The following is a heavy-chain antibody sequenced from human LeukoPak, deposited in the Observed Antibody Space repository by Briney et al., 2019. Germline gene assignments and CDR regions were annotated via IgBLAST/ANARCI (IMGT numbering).Heavy chain of an antibody. CDR1: RFTFSNYW. D-gene: IGHD1-26*01. V-gene: IGHV3-7*03. CDR2: IKQDGSQT. Sequence: PGGSLRLSCAASRFTFSNYWMSWVRQAPGKGLEWVAKIKQDGSQTYYVDSVKGRFTISRDNAKNSLYLQMNSLRAEDTAVYYCARDIGESYSFDYWGQGTLVTVSS. J-gene: IGHJ4*02. CDR3: ARDIGESYSFDY.